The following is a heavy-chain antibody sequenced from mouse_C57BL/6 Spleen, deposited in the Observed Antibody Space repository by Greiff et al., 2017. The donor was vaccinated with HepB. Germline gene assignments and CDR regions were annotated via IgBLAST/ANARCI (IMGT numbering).Heavy chain of an antibody. D-gene: IGHD3-2*02. V-gene: IGHV10-1*01. CDR1: GFSFNTYA. CDR3: VRLLDSSGYGDY. CDR2: IRSKSNNYAT. Sequence: EVQLVESGGGLVQPKGSLKLSCAASGFSFNTYAMNWVRQAPGKGLEWVARIRSKSNNYATYYADSVKDRFTISRDDSESMLYLQMNNLKTEDTAMYYCVRLLDSSGYGDYWGQGTSVTVSS. J-gene: IGHJ4*01.